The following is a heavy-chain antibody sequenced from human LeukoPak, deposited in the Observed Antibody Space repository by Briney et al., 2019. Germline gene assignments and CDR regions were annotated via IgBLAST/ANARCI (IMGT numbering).Heavy chain of an antibody. V-gene: IGHV4-61*02. CDR2: IYTSGTT. Sequence: PSETLSLTCTVSGGSISSGTYYWTWIRQPAGKGLEWIGRIYTSGTTNYNPSLKSRVTISVDTSKNQFSLKLSSVTAADTAVYYCARQVRRWLQTFDYWGQGTLVTVSS. CDR1: GGSISSGTYY. D-gene: IGHD5-24*01. CDR3: ARQVRRWLQTFDY. J-gene: IGHJ4*02.